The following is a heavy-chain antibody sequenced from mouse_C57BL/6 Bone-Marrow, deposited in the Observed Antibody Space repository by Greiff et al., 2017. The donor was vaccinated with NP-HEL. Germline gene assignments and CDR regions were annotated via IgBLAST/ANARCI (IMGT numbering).Heavy chain of an antibody. V-gene: IGHV1-59*01. CDR1: GFTFTSYW. CDR3: ARSGDYDVAWFAY. Sequence: VQLLQPGAELVRPGTSVKLSCKASGFTFTSYWMPWVRQRPGQGLEWVGVIDPSGSYTNYNQKFKGRATLTVDTSSSTAYLQLSSLTSEDSAVYYCARSGDYDVAWFAYWGQGTLVTVSA. J-gene: IGHJ3*01. CDR2: IDPSGSYT. D-gene: IGHD2-4*01.